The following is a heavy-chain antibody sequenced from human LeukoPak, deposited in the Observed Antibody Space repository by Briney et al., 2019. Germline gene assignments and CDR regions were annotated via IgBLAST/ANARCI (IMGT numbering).Heavy chain of an antibody. CDR2: INWNGGST. CDR1: GFTFDDYG. V-gene: IGHV3-20*01. D-gene: IGHD3-9*01. Sequence: GGSLRLSCAASGFTFDDYGMSWVRRAPGKGLEWVSGINWNGGSTGYADSVKGRFTISRDNAKNSLYLQMNSLRAEDTALYHCARSSHYDILTGYDYWGQGTLVTVSS. J-gene: IGHJ4*02. CDR3: ARSSHYDILTGYDY.